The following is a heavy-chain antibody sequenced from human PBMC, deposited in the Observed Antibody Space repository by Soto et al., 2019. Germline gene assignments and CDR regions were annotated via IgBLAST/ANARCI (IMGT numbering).Heavy chain of an antibody. CDR2: IWYDGSNK. V-gene: IGHV3-33*01. CDR3: ARDTPYDILTCYYYHYYGMDV. Sequence: PGGSLRLSCAASGFTFSSYGMHWVRQAPGKGLEWVAVIWYDGSNKYYADSVKGRFTISRDNSKNTLYLQMNSLRAEDTAVYYCARDTPYDILTCYYYHYYGMDVWGQGTTVTVSS. J-gene: IGHJ6*02. CDR1: GFTFSSYG. D-gene: IGHD3-9*01.